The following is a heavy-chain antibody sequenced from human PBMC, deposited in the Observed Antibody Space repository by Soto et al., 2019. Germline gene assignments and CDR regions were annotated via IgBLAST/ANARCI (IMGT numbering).Heavy chain of an antibody. CDR3: ARMGAAPDAFDI. D-gene: IGHD1-26*01. V-gene: IGHV1-18*01. CDR2: ISAYNGNT. J-gene: IGHJ3*02. CDR1: GYTFTSYG. Sequence: ASVKVSCKASGYTFTSYGISWVRQAPGQGLEWMGWISAYNGNTNYAQKIQGRVTMTTDTSTSTAYMELRSLRSDYTAVYYCARMGAAPDAFDIWGQGTMVTVSS.